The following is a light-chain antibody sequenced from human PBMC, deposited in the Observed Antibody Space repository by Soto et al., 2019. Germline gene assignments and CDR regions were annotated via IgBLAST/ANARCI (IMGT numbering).Light chain of an antibody. CDR3: QQYNSYRT. J-gene: IGKJ1*01. Sequence: DIQMTQSPSTLSASIGDRVTITCRASQSITTFLAWYQQKPGKAPQILIYDASKLEPGVPSRLSGGGSGTEFTLPISSLQPDDFATYYCQQYNSYRTFGQGTKVDIK. V-gene: IGKV1-5*01. CDR2: DAS. CDR1: QSITTF.